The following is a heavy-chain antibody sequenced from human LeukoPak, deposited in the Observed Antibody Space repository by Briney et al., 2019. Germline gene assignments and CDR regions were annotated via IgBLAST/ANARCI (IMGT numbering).Heavy chain of an antibody. D-gene: IGHD3-22*01. J-gene: IGHJ4*02. CDR3: AIDTRGYYEFDH. CDR1: GGAISDSYYY. CDR2: FYYSGTT. V-gene: IGHV4-39*02. Sequence: SETLSLNCSVSGGAISDSYYYWGWIRQPPGKGLEWIGSFYYSGTTYYNPSLKSRVSVSVDTSKNHFSLSLSSVTDADTAVYYCAIDTRGYYEFDHWGQGILVTVSS.